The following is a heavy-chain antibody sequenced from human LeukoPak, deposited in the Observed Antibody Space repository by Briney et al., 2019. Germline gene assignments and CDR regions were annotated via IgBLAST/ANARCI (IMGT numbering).Heavy chain of an antibody. CDR2: INPNSGGT. J-gene: IGHJ4*02. D-gene: IGHD3-10*01. V-gene: IGHV1-2*02. CDR1: GYTFTGYY. CDR3: ARGTMVRGVITKTLDY. Sequence: ASVKVSCKASGYTFTGYYMHWVRQAPGQGLAWMGWINPNSGGTNYAQKFQGRVTMTRDTSISTAYMELSRLRSDDTAVYYCARGTMVRGVITKTLDYWGQGTLVTVSS.